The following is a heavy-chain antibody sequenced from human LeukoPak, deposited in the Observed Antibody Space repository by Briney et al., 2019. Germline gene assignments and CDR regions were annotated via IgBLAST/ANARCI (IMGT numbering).Heavy chain of an antibody. J-gene: IGHJ1*01. CDR3: AKDLEWYCTNGVCYTRKYFQH. V-gene: IGHV3-23*01. Sequence: GGSLRLSCAASGFTFSSYAMSWVRQAPGKGLEWVSAINGSSGSTYYADSVKGRFTISRDNSKNTLYLQMNSLRAEDTAVYYCAKDLEWYCTNGVCYTRKYFQHWGQGTLVTVSS. CDR1: GFTFSSYA. CDR2: INGSSGST. D-gene: IGHD2-8*01.